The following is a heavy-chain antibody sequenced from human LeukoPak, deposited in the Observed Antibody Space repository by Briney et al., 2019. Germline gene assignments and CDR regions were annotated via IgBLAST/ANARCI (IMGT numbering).Heavy chain of an antibody. D-gene: IGHD1-14*01. CDR3: AREILGGFNPGAY. J-gene: IGHJ4*02. V-gene: IGHV4-4*02. CDR2: IHRSGSP. CDR1: LDSTTSNF. Sequence: SETLSLTCTVSLDSTTSNFWSWVRQPPGKGLEWIGEIHRSGSPNYNPSLQSRVTISIDRSRNQIVLELSSVTAADTAVYYCAREILGGFNPGAYWGQGTLVTVPS.